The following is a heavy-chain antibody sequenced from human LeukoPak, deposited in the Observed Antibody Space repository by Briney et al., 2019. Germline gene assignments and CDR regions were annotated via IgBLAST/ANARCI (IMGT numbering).Heavy chain of an antibody. J-gene: IGHJ6*02. CDR2: ISYDGSNE. V-gene: IGHV3-30*04. D-gene: IGHD3-10*01. CDR1: GFTFSSYA. CDR3: ARDRGFSYGMDV. Sequence: GRSLRLSCAASGFTFSSYAMHCVSQAPGKGLEWEAVISYDGSNEYYADSVKGRFTIFRDNTKNTLYLQMNSLRAEDTAVYYCARDRGFSYGMDVWGQGTTVTVSS.